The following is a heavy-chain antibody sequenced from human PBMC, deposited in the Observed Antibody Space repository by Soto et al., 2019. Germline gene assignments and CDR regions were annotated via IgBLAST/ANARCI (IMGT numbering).Heavy chain of an antibody. CDR3: AKDGPYYYGSGSYYGVDY. Sequence: EVQLVESGGDLVQPGGSLRLSCAASGFTFSSYAMHWVRQAPGEKMEYVSAISPDGGGTYYENSVKGRFIISRDNSKNTXXLQMGSLRAEDTAVYYCAKDGPYYYGSGSYYGVDYWGQGTLVTVSS. CDR2: ISPDGGGT. D-gene: IGHD3-10*01. J-gene: IGHJ4*02. V-gene: IGHV3-64*01. CDR1: GFTFSSYA.